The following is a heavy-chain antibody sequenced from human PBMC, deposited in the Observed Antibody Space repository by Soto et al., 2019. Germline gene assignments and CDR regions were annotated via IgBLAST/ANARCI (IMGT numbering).Heavy chain of an antibody. D-gene: IGHD6-6*01. Sequence: QVQLQESGPGLVKPSQTLSLTCTVSGGSISSGGYFWSWIRQHPGKVLEWIGFIYYSGSTYYNPSLKSRVNISVDTSKNQFSLKLSSVTAADTAVYYCAREGAAPYYYYGMDVWGQGTTVTVSS. J-gene: IGHJ6*02. CDR2: IYYSGST. V-gene: IGHV4-31*03. CDR1: GGSISSGGYF. CDR3: AREGAAPYYYYGMDV.